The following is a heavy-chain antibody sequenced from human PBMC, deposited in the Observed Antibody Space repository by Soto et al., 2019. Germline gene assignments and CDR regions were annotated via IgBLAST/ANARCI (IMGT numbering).Heavy chain of an antibody. Sequence: GGSLRLCCAASGFTVSIYSMNWVRHAPGKGLEWVSYISSSSSTIYYADSVKGRFTISRDNAKNSLYLQMNSLRDEDTAVYYCARDHYYDSSGYCFFDYWGQGTLVTVSS. CDR3: ARDHYYDSSGYCFFDY. D-gene: IGHD3-22*01. J-gene: IGHJ4*02. CDR2: ISSSSSTI. V-gene: IGHV3-48*02. CDR1: GFTVSIYS.